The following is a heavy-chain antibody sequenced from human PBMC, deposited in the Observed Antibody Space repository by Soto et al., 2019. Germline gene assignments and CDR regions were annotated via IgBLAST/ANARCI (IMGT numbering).Heavy chain of an antibody. D-gene: IGHD3-22*01. CDR1: GFTFSRDW. Sequence: GGSLRLSCAASGFTFSRDWMTWVRQAPGKGLEWVANINQDVSQKLYVDSVRGRFTISRDDAKNSVYLQMNTLRADDTAVYYCAKIGYNDWDFDYWGQGTLVTVSS. J-gene: IGHJ4*02. V-gene: IGHV3-7*01. CDR3: AKIGYNDWDFDY. CDR2: INQDVSQK.